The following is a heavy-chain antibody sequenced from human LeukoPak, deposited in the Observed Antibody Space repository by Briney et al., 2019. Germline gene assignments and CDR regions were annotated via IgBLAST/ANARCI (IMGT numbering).Heavy chain of an antibody. V-gene: IGHV2-5*01. J-gene: IGHJ4*02. D-gene: IGHD6-19*01. Sequence: SGPTLVNPTQTLTLTCTFSGFSLSTSGVGVGWIRQPPGKALEWLALIYWNDNKRYSSSLKSRLTITKDTSKNQVVLTMTNMDPVDTATYYCAHVRKDKISSGWIVFDYWGQGTLVTVSS. CDR1: GFSLSTSGVG. CDR3: AHVRKDKISSGWIVFDY. CDR2: IYWNDNK.